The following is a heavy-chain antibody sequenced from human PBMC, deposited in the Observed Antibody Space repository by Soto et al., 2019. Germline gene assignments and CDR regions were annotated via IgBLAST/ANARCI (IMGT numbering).Heavy chain of an antibody. CDR3: ATLLLVPGDFDY. J-gene: IGHJ4*02. D-gene: IGHD2-8*02. V-gene: IGHV3-7*01. CDR2: IKQDGSEK. Sequence: EVQLVESGGGLVQPGGSLRLSCIASGFSSSNYWMSWVRQAPGKGLEWVANIKQDGSEKYYVDSVKGRFTISRDNRKNSLYLQRDSLRAEDTGVYYCATLLLVPGDFDYWGQGTLVTVSS. CDR1: GFSSSNYW.